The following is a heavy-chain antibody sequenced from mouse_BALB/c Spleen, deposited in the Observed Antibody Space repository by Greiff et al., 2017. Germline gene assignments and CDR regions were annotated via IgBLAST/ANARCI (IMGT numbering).Heavy chain of an antibody. V-gene: IGHV3-2*02. D-gene: IGHD2-2*01. Sequence: VQLKESGPGLVKPSQSLSLTCTVTGYSITSDYAWNWIRQFPGNKLEWMGYISYSGSTSYNPSLKSRISITRDTSKNQFFLQLNSVTTEDTATYYCARGLPLDYWGQGTTLTVSS. J-gene: IGHJ2*01. CDR2: ISYSGST. CDR3: ARGLPLDY. CDR1: GYSITSDYA.